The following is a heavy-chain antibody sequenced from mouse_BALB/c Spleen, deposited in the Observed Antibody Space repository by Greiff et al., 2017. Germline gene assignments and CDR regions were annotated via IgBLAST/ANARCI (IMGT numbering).Heavy chain of an antibody. CDR2: ISYSGST. V-gene: IGHV3-8*02. J-gene: IGHJ2*01. CDR3: ARGGDYDGGVDY. CDR1: GDSITSGY. D-gene: IGHD2-4*01. Sequence: EVKLVESGPSLVKPSQTLSLTCSVTGDSITSGYWNWIRKFPGNKLEYMGYISYSGSTYYNPSLKSRISITRDTSKNQYYLQLNSVTTEDTATYYCARGGDYDGGVDYWGQGTTLTVSS.